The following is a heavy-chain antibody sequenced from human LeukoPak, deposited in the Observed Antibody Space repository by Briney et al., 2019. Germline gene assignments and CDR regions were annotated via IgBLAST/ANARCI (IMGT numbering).Heavy chain of an antibody. CDR3: ARAPAYYDILTGYYSLRPYYFDY. D-gene: IGHD3-9*01. J-gene: IGHJ4*02. CDR1: GGSITSNY. Sequence: SETLSLTCTLSGGSITSNYRSWIRHPPQEGLEWIWYILYSVRTTYNPPPKSRATISLETSTNQSSLKLSSVTAADTAVYYCARAPAYYDILTGYYSLRPYYFDYWGQGTLVTVSS. CDR2: ILYSVRT. V-gene: IGHV4-59*12.